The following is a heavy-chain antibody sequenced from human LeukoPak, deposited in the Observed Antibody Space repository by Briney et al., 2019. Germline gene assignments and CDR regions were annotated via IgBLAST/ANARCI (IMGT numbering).Heavy chain of an antibody. Sequence: GGSLRLSCAASGFNLSSYAMSWVRQAPGKGLEWVSVISGSGVGTYYADSVKGRFTISRDNSKNTLDLQMNSLRADDTAVYYCAKGDTAIVRRYYFDYWGQGTLVTVSS. CDR3: AKGDTAIVRRYYFDY. CDR1: GFNLSSYA. V-gene: IGHV3-23*01. D-gene: IGHD5-18*01. J-gene: IGHJ4*02. CDR2: ISGSGVGT.